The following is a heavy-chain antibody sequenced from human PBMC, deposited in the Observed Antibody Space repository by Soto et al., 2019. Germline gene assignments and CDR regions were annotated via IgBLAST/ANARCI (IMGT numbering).Heavy chain of an antibody. J-gene: IGHJ6*02. CDR2: INSDGSSI. V-gene: IGHV3-74*01. Sequence: GGSLSLSCAASGFTFSSYWMHWVRQAPGKGLVWVSRINSDGSSISYADSVKGRFTISRDNAKNTLYLQMNSLKAEDTAVYYCARPTFYYGSGGDYYYYYGMDVWGQGTTVTVSS. CDR3: ARPTFYYGSGGDYYYYYGMDV. CDR1: GFTFSSYW. D-gene: IGHD3-10*01.